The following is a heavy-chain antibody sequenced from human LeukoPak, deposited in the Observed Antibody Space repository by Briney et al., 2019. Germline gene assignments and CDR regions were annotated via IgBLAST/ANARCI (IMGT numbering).Heavy chain of an antibody. Sequence: GGSLRLSCAASGFSSSNYWMTWIRQAPGKGLEWVATIKGDGSDKRYVDSVKGRFTISRDDVKNSLYLQMNSLRAEDTAVYYCARRHGSGSYLRVSYYMDVWGKGTTVTVSS. V-gene: IGHV3-7*01. D-gene: IGHD3-10*01. CDR2: IKGDGSDK. CDR1: GFSSSNYW. CDR3: ARRHGSGSYLRVSYYMDV. J-gene: IGHJ6*03.